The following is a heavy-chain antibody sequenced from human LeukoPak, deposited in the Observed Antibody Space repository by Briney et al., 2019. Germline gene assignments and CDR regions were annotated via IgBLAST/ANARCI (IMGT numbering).Heavy chain of an antibody. D-gene: IGHD6-13*01. Sequence: GGSLRLSCAASGFTFSSHWMHWVRQAPGKGLVWVSRINTDGSTTSYADSVKGRFTISRDNAKNTVYLQMNSLRADDTAVYYCARVLIAASGGDYWGQGTLVTVFS. CDR1: GFTFSSHW. CDR3: ARVLIAASGGDY. CDR2: INTDGSTT. J-gene: IGHJ4*02. V-gene: IGHV3-74*01.